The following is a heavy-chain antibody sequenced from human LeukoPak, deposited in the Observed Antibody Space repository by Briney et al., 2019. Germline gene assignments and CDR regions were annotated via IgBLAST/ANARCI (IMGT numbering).Heavy chain of an antibody. CDR3: ARASYSSSWYGWDFDY. J-gene: IGHJ4*02. V-gene: IGHV4-59*01. CDR2: IYYSGST. D-gene: IGHD6-13*01. Sequence: SETLSLTCTVSGGSISSYYWSWIRQPPGKGLEWIGYIYYSGSTNYNRSLKSRVTISVDTSKNQFSLKLSSVTAADTAVYYCARASYSSSWYGWDFDYWGQGTLVTVSS. CDR1: GGSISSYY.